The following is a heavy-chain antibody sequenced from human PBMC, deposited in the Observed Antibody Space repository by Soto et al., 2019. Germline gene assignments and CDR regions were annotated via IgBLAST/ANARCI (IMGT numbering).Heavy chain of an antibody. CDR2: LSPYTDDP. J-gene: IGHJ5*02. CDR1: GNTFTTFG. V-gene: IGHV1-18*01. Sequence: QGQLVQSGVEVKKPGASVRVSCSASGNTFTTFGVTWVRQAPGQGLEWMGWLSPYTDDPSYAQKFQGRVTMSMDTSTNTAYLDLRGLTFDGTAVYYYARVIPGPEAWFHPWGQGTLVTVSS. D-gene: IGHD2-21*01. CDR3: ARVIPGPEAWFHP.